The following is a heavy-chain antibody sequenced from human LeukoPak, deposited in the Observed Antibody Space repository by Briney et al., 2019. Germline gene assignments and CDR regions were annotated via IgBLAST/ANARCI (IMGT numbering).Heavy chain of an antibody. Sequence: AAVTDSCKASGYTFTDYYIHWVRQAPGQGLEWMGWINPKSGGTNYAQTFQGRVTMTRDTSISTVDMELSRLTSDDTAVYYCARFVSGTTGYFYYYYMDVWGKGTTVTVSS. J-gene: IGHJ6*03. V-gene: IGHV1-2*02. CDR3: ARFVSGTTGYFYYYYMDV. CDR2: INPKSGGT. CDR1: GYTFTDYY. D-gene: IGHD1-20*01.